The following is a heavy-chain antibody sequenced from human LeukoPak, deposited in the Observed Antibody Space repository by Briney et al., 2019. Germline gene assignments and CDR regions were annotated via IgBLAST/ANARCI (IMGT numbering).Heavy chain of an antibody. D-gene: IGHD3-22*01. J-gene: IGHJ4*02. Sequence: NSGGSLGLSCAASGFTFSNAWMTWVRQAPGKGLECVGRVKTKSDGGTTDYAAPVKGRFTISRDDSKNTVYLQMNSLQTEDTAVYYCIWHYYDYWGQGTLVTVSS. CDR2: VKTKSDGGTT. V-gene: IGHV3-15*01. CDR1: GFTFSNAW. CDR3: IWHYYDY.